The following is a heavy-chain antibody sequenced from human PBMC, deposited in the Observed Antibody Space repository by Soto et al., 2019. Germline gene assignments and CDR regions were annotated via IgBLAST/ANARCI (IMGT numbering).Heavy chain of an antibody. CDR3: ASGPGFANDAFDI. Sequence: EVQLVESGGGLVKPGGSLRLSCAASGFTFSSYSMNWVRQAPGKGLEWVSSISSSSSYIYYADSVKGRFTISRDNAKNSLYRQMNSLRAEDTAVYYCASGPGFANDAFDIWGQGTMVTVSS. J-gene: IGHJ3*02. V-gene: IGHV3-21*01. CDR2: ISSSSSYI. CDR1: GFTFSSYS.